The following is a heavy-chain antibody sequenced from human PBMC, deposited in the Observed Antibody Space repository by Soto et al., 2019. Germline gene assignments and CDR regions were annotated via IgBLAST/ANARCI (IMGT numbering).Heavy chain of an antibody. CDR2: IYPGDSDT. D-gene: IGHD4-4*01. Sequence: PGESLRISCQGSGYSFTSYWIGWVRPMPGKGLEWMGIIYPGDSDTRYSPSFQGQVTISADKSISTAYLQWSSLKASDTAVYYCARGPYSNSQYYYYYYGMDVWGQGTTVTVSS. CDR1: GYSFTSYW. V-gene: IGHV5-51*01. CDR3: ARGPYSNSQYYYYYYGMDV. J-gene: IGHJ6*02.